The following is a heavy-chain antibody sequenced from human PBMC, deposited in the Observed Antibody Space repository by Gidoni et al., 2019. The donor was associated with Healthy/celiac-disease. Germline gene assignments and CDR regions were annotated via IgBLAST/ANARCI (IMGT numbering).Heavy chain of an antibody. CDR2: ISSSGSTI. D-gene: IGHD4-17*01. Sequence: QVQLVASGGGLVKPGGSLRLSCAASGFPFSDYYMSWIRQAPGKGLGWFSYISSSGSTIYDADSVKGRFTISRDNAKNSLYLQMNSLRAEDTAVYYCARDAPSLDYGDYGVDYWGQGTLVTVSS. CDR3: ARDAPSLDYGDYGVDY. V-gene: IGHV3-11*01. CDR1: GFPFSDYY. J-gene: IGHJ4*02.